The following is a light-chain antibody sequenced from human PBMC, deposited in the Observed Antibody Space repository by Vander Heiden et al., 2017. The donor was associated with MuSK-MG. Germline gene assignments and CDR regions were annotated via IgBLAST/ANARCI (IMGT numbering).Light chain of an antibody. Sequence: EIVMTQTPAPLPVSPGERATLPCRASQSVSSNLAWYQQKPGQAPRLLIYGASTRATGIPARFSGSGSGTEFTLTISSLQSEDFAVYYCQQYNNWPRTFGQGTKVEIK. CDR2: GAS. V-gene: IGKV3-15*01. CDR3: QQYNNWPRT. J-gene: IGKJ1*01. CDR1: QSVSSN.